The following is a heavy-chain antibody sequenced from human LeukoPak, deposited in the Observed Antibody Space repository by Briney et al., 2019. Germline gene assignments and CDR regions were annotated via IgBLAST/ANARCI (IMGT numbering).Heavy chain of an antibody. D-gene: IGHD2-2*01. Sequence: SETLSLTCAVYGGSFSGYYWSWIRQPPGKGLEWIGQINHSGSTNYNPSLKSRVTISVDTSKNQFSLKLSSVTAADTAVYYCAREGNPKGLVPAAIDFRLDYWGQGTLVTVSS. CDR3: AREGNPKGLVPAAIDFRLDY. V-gene: IGHV4-34*01. CDR1: GGSFSGYY. J-gene: IGHJ4*02. CDR2: INHSGST.